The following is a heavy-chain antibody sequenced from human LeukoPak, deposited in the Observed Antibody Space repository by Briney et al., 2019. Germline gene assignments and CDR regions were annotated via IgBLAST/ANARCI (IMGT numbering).Heavy chain of an antibody. CDR1: GYTFTSYH. V-gene: IGHV1-8*01. CDR2: MNPNTGDT. CDR3: ARPSGGWYYYYMDV. D-gene: IGHD6-19*01. J-gene: IGHJ6*03. Sequence: ASVKVSCKASGYTFTSYHINWVRQAAGQGLEWMGWMNPNTGDTGYAQKFQGRVTMTRNTSISTAYMELSSLRSEDTAVYYCARPSGGWYYYYMDVWGNGTTVTVSS.